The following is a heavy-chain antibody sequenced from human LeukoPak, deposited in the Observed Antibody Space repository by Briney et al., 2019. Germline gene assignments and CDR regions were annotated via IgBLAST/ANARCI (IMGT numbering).Heavy chain of an antibody. J-gene: IGHJ3*02. CDR3: ARTYYDFWSGIDAFDI. CDR1: GYTFTGYY. Sequence: ASVKVSCKASGYTFTGYYMHWVRQASGQGLEWMGWINPNSGGTNYAQKFQGRVTMTRDTSISTAYMELSRLRSDDTAVYYCARTYYDFWSGIDAFDIWGQGTMVTVSS. CDR2: INPNSGGT. D-gene: IGHD3-3*01. V-gene: IGHV1-2*02.